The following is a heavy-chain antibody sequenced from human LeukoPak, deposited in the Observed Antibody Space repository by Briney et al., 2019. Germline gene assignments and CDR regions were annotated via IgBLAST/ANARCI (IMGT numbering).Heavy chain of an antibody. V-gene: IGHV3-48*04. J-gene: IGHJ2*01. CDR3: ARGGPWYYGSGSPHLYFDL. CDR1: GFTFSSYS. Sequence: GGSLRLSCAASGFTFSSYSMNWVRQAPGKGLEWVSYISSSSSTIYYADSVKGRFTISRDNAKNSLYLQMNSLRAEDTAVYYCARGGPWYYGSGSPHLYFDLWGRGPLVTVSS. CDR2: ISSSSSTI. D-gene: IGHD3-10*01.